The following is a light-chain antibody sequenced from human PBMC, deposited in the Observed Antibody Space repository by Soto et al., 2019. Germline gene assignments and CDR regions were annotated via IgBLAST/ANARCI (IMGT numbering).Light chain of an antibody. J-gene: IGKJ1*01. CDR2: GAS. CDR3: QQYGSSGT. Sequence: EIVLTQSPGTLSLSTGERATLSCRASQSVSSSYLAWYQQKPGQAPSLLIYGASSRATDIPDRFSGSGSGTDFTLTISRLEPEDFAVYYCQQYGSSGTFGQVTKVAI. V-gene: IGKV3-20*01. CDR1: QSVSSSY.